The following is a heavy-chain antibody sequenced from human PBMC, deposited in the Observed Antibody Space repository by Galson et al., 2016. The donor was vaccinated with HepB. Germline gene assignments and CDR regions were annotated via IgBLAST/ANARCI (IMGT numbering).Heavy chain of an antibody. CDR1: WDSVSSNSAA. D-gene: IGHD2/OR15-2a*01. Sequence: CAISWDSVSSNSAAWTWIRQSPLRGLEWLGRTYYRSKWYNDYAVSVKSRISIHPDTSKNKFYLQLNSATPEATAVYYCARVRCSTFRCQNWVDPWRQGTLVTVSS. J-gene: IGHJ5*02. CDR3: ARVRCSTFRCQNWVDP. CDR2: TYYRSKWYN. V-gene: IGHV6-1*01.